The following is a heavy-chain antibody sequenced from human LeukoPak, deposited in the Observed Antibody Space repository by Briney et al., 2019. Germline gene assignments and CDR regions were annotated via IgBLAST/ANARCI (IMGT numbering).Heavy chain of an antibody. J-gene: IGHJ3*01. D-gene: IGHD2-21*02. V-gene: IGHV4-61*02. CDR3: ARLGVVTEVRS. Sequence: PSETLSLTCTVSGGSISSGSYYWSWIRQPAGKGLEWIGRIYTSGSTNYNPSLKSRVTISVDTSKNQFSLKLSSVTAADTAVYYCARLGVVTEVRSWGQGTMVTVSS. CDR2: IYTSGST. CDR1: GGSISSGSYY.